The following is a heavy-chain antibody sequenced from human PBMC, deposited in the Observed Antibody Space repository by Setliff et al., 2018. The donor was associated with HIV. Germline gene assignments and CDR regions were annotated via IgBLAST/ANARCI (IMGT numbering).Heavy chain of an antibody. Sequence: LRLSCAASGFTFSSYSMYWVRQAPGKGLMWVSRLNSDGRSTTYADSVKGRFTISRDNARNTVFLQMNSLRAEDSAVYYCARGDQTGYYTTYYYYMGVWGLGTTVTVSS. CDR2: LNSDGRST. CDR1: GFTFSSYS. V-gene: IGHV3-74*01. D-gene: IGHD3-9*01. J-gene: IGHJ6*03. CDR3: ARGDQTGYYTTYYYYMGV.